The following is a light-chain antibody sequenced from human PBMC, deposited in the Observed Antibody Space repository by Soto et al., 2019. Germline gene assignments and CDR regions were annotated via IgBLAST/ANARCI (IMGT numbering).Light chain of an antibody. CDR3: AAWDDSLNGWV. J-gene: IGLJ3*02. V-gene: IGLV1-44*01. CDR1: SSNIRSNT. Sequence: QSVLTQPPSASGTPGQRVTLSCSGSSSNIRSNTVNWYQQLPGTAPKLLIYSNNQRPSGVPDRFSGSKSGTSASLAISGLQSEDEGDYYCAAWDDSLNGWVFGGGTKVTVL. CDR2: SNN.